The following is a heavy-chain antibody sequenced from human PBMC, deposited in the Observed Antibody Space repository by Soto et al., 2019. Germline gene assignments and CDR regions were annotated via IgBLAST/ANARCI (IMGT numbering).Heavy chain of an antibody. CDR3: ASGKTQMTQDRMGFYYYMDV. CDR1: GDTFNDRT. D-gene: IGHD1-26*01. V-gene: IGHV1-69*08. J-gene: IGHJ6*03. CDR2: VIPLLDAS. Sequence: QVQLVQSGAEVKKPGSSVKISCTASGDTFNDRTFTWVRRAPAHGLEWMGRVIPLLDASNNAEKFQDRVTITADKSTNTAYMELSGLKSEDSVIYYCASGKTQMTQDRMGFYYYMDVWGKGTTVTVSS.